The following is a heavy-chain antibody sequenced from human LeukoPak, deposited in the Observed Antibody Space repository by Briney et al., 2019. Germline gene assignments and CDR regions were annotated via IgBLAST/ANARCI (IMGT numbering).Heavy chain of an antibody. CDR3: AKGGIRKNGLDY. Sequence: GGSLRLSCAASGFTFSNYAMTWVRPAPGKGLEWVSSVGSGGSTYPAASEKGRLTISRDNSKNPVYLQMNSLRAEDTAVYYCAKGGIRKNGLDYWGQGTLVTVSS. D-gene: IGHD6-13*01. J-gene: IGHJ4*02. V-gene: IGHV3-23*01. CDR2: VGSGGST. CDR1: GFTFSNYA.